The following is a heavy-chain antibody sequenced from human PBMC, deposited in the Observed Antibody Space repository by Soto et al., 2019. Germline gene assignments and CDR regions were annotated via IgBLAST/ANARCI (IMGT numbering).Heavy chain of an antibody. CDR2: IKQDGSEK. CDR1: GFTFSNFW. CDR3: AILAGSDAFDI. J-gene: IGHJ3*02. V-gene: IGHV3-7*01. D-gene: IGHD2-15*01. Sequence: GGSLRLSCAASGFTFSNFWLSWVRQAPGKGLEWVANIKQDGSEKYCVDSVKGRFTISRDNAKNSLYLQMNSLRAEDTAVYYCAILAGSDAFDIWGQGTMVTVSS.